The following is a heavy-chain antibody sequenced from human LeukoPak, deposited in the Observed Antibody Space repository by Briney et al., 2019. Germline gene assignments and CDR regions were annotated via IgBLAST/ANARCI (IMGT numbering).Heavy chain of an antibody. CDR3: GRPIGRGRYGLFDY. V-gene: IGHV5-51*01. D-gene: IGHD1-26*01. CDR1: GYSFTSYW. Sequence: GESLKISCKASGYSFTSYWIGWVRQMPGKGLEWMGIIYPGDSDPKYSPSFQGQVTISVDKSISTAYLQWSRLTASDNAMYYCGRPIGRGRYGLFDYWGQGTLVTASS. CDR2: IYPGDSDP. J-gene: IGHJ4*02.